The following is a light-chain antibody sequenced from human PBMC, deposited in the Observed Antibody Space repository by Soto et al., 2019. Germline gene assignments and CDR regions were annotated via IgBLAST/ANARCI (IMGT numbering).Light chain of an antibody. Sequence: QSVLTQPAAVSGPPGQSITISCTGTSSDVGRYNYVSWYRQHSGKAPKLVIYEVRNRPSGISNRFSASKSGNTASLTISGLQAEDEADYYCTSYTSNTTWVFGGGTKLTVL. CDR1: SSDVGRYNY. V-gene: IGLV2-14*01. J-gene: IGLJ3*02. CDR3: TSYTSNTTWV. CDR2: EVR.